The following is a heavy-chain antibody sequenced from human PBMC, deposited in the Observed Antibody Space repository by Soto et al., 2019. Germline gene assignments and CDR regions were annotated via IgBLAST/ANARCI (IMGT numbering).Heavy chain of an antibody. V-gene: IGHV3-64*01. CDR2: ISSNGVGT. CDR3: ARRARPDFYYMDV. CDR1: GFTLSGYA. D-gene: IGHD6-6*01. J-gene: IGHJ6*03. Sequence: GGSLRLSCAASGFTLSGYAMDWVRQAPGKGLEYVSGISSNGVGTYYANSVLGRFTISRDNSKNTVYLQMGSLRPEDMAVYYCARRARPDFYYMDVWGKGTTVTVSS.